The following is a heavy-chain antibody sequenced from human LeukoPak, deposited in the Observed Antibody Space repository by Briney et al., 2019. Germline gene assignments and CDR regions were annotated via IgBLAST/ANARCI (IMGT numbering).Heavy chain of an antibody. CDR3: ARVWSYLDRDAFDI. J-gene: IGHJ3*02. CDR2: ISAYNGNT. CDR1: GYTFTSYG. V-gene: IGHV1-18*01. Sequence: ASVKVSCKASGYTFTSYGISWVRQAPGQGLEWMGWISAYNGNTNYAQKLQGRVTMTTDTSTSTAYMELRSLRSDDTAVYYCARVWSYLDRDAFDIWGQGTMVTVSS. D-gene: IGHD1-26*01.